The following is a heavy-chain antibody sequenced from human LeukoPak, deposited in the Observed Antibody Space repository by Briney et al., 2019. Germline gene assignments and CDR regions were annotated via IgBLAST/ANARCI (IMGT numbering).Heavy chain of an antibody. CDR2: IRYDGSNK. CDR1: GFTFSSYG. V-gene: IGHV3-30*02. CDR3: AKNYISSSAFGVVTPIAFDI. Sequence: PGGSLRLSCAASGFTFSSYGMHWVRQAPGKGLEWVAFIRYDGSNKYYADSVKGRFTISRDNSKNTLYLQMNSLRAEDTAEYYCAKNYISSSAFGVVTPIAFDIWGQGTMVTVSS. J-gene: IGHJ3*02. D-gene: IGHD3-3*01.